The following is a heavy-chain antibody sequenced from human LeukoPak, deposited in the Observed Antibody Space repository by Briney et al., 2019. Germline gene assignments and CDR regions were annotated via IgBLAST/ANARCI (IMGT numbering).Heavy chain of an antibody. CDR2: ISYDGSNK. Sequence: GGSLRLSCAASGFTFSSYGMHWVRQAPGKGLEWVAVISYDGSNKYYAESVKGRFTISRDNSKNTLYVQMNSLRDEDTAVYYCARDRQQLARYFDLWGRGTLVTVSS. D-gene: IGHD6-13*01. V-gene: IGHV3-30*03. CDR1: GFTFSSYG. CDR3: ARDRQQLARYFDL. J-gene: IGHJ2*01.